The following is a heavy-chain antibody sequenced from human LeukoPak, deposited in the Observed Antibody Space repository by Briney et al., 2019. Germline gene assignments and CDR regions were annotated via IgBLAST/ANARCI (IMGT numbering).Heavy chain of an antibody. CDR1: GFTFDDYA. CDR3: AKDPTEWERLTGYYSNGMDV. J-gene: IGHJ6*02. Sequence: GGSLRLSCAASGFTFDDYAMQWVRQAPGKGLEWVSLISGDGGSTYYADSVKGRFTISRDNSKISLYLQMNSLRTEDTALYYCAKDPTEWERLTGYYSNGMDVWGQGTTVTVSS. CDR2: ISGDGGST. D-gene: IGHD1-26*01. V-gene: IGHV3-43*02.